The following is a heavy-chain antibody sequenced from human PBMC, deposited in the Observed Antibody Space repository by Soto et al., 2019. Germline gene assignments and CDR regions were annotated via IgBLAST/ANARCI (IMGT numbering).Heavy chain of an antibody. V-gene: IGHV1-46*01. CDR1: GYTFTSYY. CDR2: INPSGGST. D-gene: IGHD3-22*01. CDR3: ARDGDYYDSSGYYFAIGY. Sequence: QVQLVQSGAEVKKPGASVKVSCKASGYTFTSYYMHWVRQAPGQGLEWMGIINPSGGSTSYAQKFPGRVTMTRDTSTSTVYMELSSLRSEDTAVYYCARDGDYYDSSGYYFAIGYWGQGTLVTVSS. J-gene: IGHJ4*02.